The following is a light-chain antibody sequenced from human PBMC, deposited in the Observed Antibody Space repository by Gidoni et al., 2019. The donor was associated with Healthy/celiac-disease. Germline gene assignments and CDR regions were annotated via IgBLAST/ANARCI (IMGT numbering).Light chain of an antibody. V-gene: IGLV1-51*01. CDR3: GTWDSSLSAGV. Sequence: QSVLTQPPSVYAAPGHKVIIPCSGSSSNIGNNYISWYQQLPRTAPKLLIYDNNKRPSAIPDRFSGSRSGTSATLGITGLQTGDEADYYCGTWDSSLSAGVFGGGTKLTVL. J-gene: IGLJ3*02. CDR2: DNN. CDR1: SSNIGNNY.